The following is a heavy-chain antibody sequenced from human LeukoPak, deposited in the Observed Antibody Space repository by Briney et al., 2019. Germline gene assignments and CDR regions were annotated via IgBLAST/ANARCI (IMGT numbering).Heavy chain of an antibody. D-gene: IGHD1-1*01. CDR3: SMKMKNGDRPRTFHI. Sequence: GGSLRLSCSASGFIFSIHLMNYVRQAPMKGLEWVSSIGTDGSYIYYADSVQGRFTISRDNAKNTQYLQMHSLTAEDTAVSCCSMKMKNGDRPRTFHIWGQGTMVTVSS. CDR1: GFIFSIHL. CDR2: IGTDGSYI. V-gene: IGHV3-21*01. J-gene: IGHJ3*02.